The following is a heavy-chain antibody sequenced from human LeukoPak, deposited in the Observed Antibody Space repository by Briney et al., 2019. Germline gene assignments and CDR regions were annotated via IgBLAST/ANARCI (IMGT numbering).Heavy chain of an antibody. CDR1: GYTFTSYD. CDR3: ARGRGFLEWLADY. CDR2: MNPNSGNT. J-gene: IGHJ4*02. D-gene: IGHD3-3*01. Sequence: GASEKVSCKASGYTFTSYDINWVRQAPGQGLERMGWMNPNSGNTGYAQKFQGRVTMTRNTSISTAYMELSSPRSEDTAVYYCARGRGFLEWLADYWGQGTLVTVSS. V-gene: IGHV1-8*01.